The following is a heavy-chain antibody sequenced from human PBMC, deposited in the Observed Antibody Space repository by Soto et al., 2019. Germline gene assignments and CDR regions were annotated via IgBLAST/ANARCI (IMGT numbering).Heavy chain of an antibody. CDR3: AKNYDILTGYYTNPTHYYMDV. CDR1: GFTFSSYW. Sequence: EVQLVESGGGLVQPGGSLRLSCAASGFTFSSYWMSWVRQAPGKGLEWVANIKQDGSEKYYVDSVKGRFTISRDNAKNSLYLQMNSVRAEDTAVYYCAKNYDILTGYYTNPTHYYMDVWGKGTTVTVSS. CDR2: IKQDGSEK. J-gene: IGHJ6*03. D-gene: IGHD3-9*01. V-gene: IGHV3-7*01.